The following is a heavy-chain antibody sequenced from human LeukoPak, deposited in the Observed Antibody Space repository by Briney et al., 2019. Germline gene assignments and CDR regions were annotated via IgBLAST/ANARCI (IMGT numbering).Heavy chain of an antibody. CDR1: GGSFSGYY. CDR3: ARGQDIVVVPAANWFDP. Sequence: SETLSLTCAVYGGSFSGYYCSWIRQPPGQGLEWIGEINHSGSTNYNPSLKSRVTISVDTSKNQFSLKLSSVTAADTAVYYCARGQDIVVVPAANWFDPWGQGTLVTVSS. CDR2: INHSGST. J-gene: IGHJ5*02. D-gene: IGHD2-2*01. V-gene: IGHV4-34*01.